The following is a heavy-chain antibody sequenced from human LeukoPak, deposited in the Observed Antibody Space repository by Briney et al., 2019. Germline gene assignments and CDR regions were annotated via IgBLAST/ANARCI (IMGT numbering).Heavy chain of an antibody. J-gene: IGHJ4*02. CDR3: ARVGTYCSGGSCYYY. CDR2: INADGSST. Sequence: PGGSLRLSCAASGFTFSDYWMHWVRQAPGKGLVWVSRINADGSSTSDADSVKGRFTISRDNAKNTLYLQMNSLRAEDTAVYYCARVGTYCSGGSCYYYWGQGTLVTVSS. CDR1: GFTFSDYW. V-gene: IGHV3-74*01. D-gene: IGHD2-15*01.